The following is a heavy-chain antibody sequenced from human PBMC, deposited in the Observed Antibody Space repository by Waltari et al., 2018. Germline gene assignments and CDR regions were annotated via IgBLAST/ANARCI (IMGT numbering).Heavy chain of an antibody. J-gene: IGHJ3*02. CDR1: GFTFTSSA. CDR2: GAVGSGNT. CDR3: AAGWSYEILTGRDAFDI. Sequence: QMQLVQSGPEVKKPGTSVKVSCKASGFTFTSSAMQWVRQALGQRLEGIGWGAVGSGNTNYEQKFQEGVTMTRDTSTSTAYMELSRLGSEDTAVYYCAAGWSYEILTGRDAFDIWGQGTMVTVSS. V-gene: IGHV1-58*02. D-gene: IGHD3-9*01.